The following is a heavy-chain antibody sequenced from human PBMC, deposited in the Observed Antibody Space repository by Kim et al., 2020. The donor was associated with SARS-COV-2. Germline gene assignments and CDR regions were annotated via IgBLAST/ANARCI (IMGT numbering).Heavy chain of an antibody. Sequence: ASVKVSCKVSGYTLTELSMHWVRQAPGKGLEWMGGFDPEDGETIYAQKFQGRVTMTEDTSTDTAYMELSSLRSEDTAVYYCATSYEKGSGRPHYYYGMDVWSQGTTVTVSS. CDR3: ATSYEKGSGRPHYYYGMDV. CDR2: FDPEDGET. D-gene: IGHD3-10*01. J-gene: IGHJ6*02. V-gene: IGHV1-24*01. CDR1: GYTLTELS.